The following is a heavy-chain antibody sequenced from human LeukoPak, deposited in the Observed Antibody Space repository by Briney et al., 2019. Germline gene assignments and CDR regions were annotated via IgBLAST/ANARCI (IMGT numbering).Heavy chain of an antibody. CDR3: ARAPGAFGYFQH. CDR2: TNHSGST. CDR1: GGSFSGYY. V-gene: IGHV4-34*01. J-gene: IGHJ1*01. Sequence: PSETLSLTCAVYGGSFSGYYWSWIRQPPGKGLEWIGETNHSGSTNYNPSLKSRVTISVDTSKNQFSLKLSSVTAADTAVYYCARAPGAFGYFQHWGQGTLVTVSS. D-gene: IGHD3-3*02.